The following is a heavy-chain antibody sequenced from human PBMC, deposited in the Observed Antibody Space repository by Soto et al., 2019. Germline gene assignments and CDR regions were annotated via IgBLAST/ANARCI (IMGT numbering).Heavy chain of an antibody. D-gene: IGHD6-19*01. CDR2: ISNDGRDK. V-gene: IGHV3-30*18. CDR1: GFTFSSYA. CDR3: AKDRTPVADYYFDY. Sequence: QVQLVESGGGVVQPGRSLRLSCAASGFTFSSYAMHWVRQAPGKGLEWVAVISNDGRDKYHADSVKGRFTISRDNSKNTLYLLMNSLRTEDTAVYYCAKDRTPVADYYFDYWGQGTLVTASS. J-gene: IGHJ4*02.